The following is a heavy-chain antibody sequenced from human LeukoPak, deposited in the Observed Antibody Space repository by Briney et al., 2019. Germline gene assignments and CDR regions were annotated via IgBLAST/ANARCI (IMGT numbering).Heavy chain of an antibody. CDR3: ARVWCTSSWGERYYFDY. CDR2: IYSDGST. CDR1: GFSVSYNY. D-gene: IGHD6-13*01. Sequence: GGSLRLSCAASGFSVSYNYMSWVRQAPGKGLEWVSVIYSDGSTYYADSVKARFTISRDDSKNTLYLQMNSLRAEDTAVYYCARVWCTSSWGERYYFDYWGQGTLVTVSS. J-gene: IGHJ4*02. V-gene: IGHV3-66*01.